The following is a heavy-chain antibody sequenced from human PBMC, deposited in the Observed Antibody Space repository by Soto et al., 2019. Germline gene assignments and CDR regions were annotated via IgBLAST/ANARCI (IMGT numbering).Heavy chain of an antibody. V-gene: IGHV3-23*01. D-gene: IGHD3-22*01. CDR3: AKDLNPITMIVVVSYLAADAFDI. J-gene: IGHJ3*02. CDR2: ISGSGGST. CDR1: GFTFSSYA. Sequence: EVQLLESGGGLVQPGGSLRLSCAASGFTFSSYAMSWVRQAPGKGLEWVSAISGSGGSTYYADSVKGRFTISRDNSRNTLYLQMNSLRAEDTAVYYCAKDLNPITMIVVVSYLAADAFDIWGQGTMVTVSS.